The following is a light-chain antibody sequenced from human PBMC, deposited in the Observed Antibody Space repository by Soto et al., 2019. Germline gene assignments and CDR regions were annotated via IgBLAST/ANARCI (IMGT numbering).Light chain of an antibody. CDR1: QSITNR. CDR2: DAS. V-gene: IGKV1-5*01. Sequence: DIQRTQSPSTLSASVGDRVTIPCRASQSITNRLAWYQQKPGKAPKVLIYDASNLEYGVPSRFSGSGFGTEFILTISSLQPDDFATYWCQHYGGMWTFGQGTKVDI. J-gene: IGKJ1*01. CDR3: QHYGGMWT.